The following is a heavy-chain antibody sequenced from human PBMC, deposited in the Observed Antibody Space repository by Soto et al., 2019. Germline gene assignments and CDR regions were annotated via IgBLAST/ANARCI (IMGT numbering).Heavy chain of an antibody. J-gene: IGHJ4*02. CDR2: ISSTTNYI. CDR1: GFTFTRYS. V-gene: IGHV3-21*06. CDR3: ARESEDLTSNFDY. Sequence: LRLSCAASGFTFTRYSMNWVRQAPGKGLEWVSSISSTTNYIYYGDSMKGRFTISRDSAKNSLYLEMNSLRAEDTAVYYCARESEDLTSNFDYWGQGTLVTVSS.